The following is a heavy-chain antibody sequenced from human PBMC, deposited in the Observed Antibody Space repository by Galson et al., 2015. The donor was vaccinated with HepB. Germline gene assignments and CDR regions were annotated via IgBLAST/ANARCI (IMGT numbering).Heavy chain of an antibody. CDR1: GFTFSSYG. CDR3: ALGELRGPFDY. D-gene: IGHD1-26*01. Sequence: SLRLSCAASGFTFSSYGMHWVRQAPGKGLEWVAVISYDGSNKYYADSVKGRFTISRDNSKNTLYLQMNSLRAEDTAVYYCALGELRGPFDYWGQGTLVTVSS. J-gene: IGHJ4*02. CDR2: ISYDGSNK. V-gene: IGHV3-30*03.